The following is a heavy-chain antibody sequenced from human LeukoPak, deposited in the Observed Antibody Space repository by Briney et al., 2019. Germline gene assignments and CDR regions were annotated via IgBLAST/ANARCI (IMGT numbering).Heavy chain of an antibody. CDR3: ARGTYRGIYYAWYYFDY. CDR1: GFTFSDYY. J-gene: IGHJ4*02. Sequence: GGSLRLSCAASGFTFSDYYMSWIRQAPGKGLEWVSYISSSGSTIYYADSVKGRFTISRDNAKNSLSLQMNSLRAEDTAVYYCARGTYRGIYYAWYYFDYWGQGTLVTVSS. V-gene: IGHV3-11*01. D-gene: IGHD1-26*01. CDR2: ISSSGSTI.